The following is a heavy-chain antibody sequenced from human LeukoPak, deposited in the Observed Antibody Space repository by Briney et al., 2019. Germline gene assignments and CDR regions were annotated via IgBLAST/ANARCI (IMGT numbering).Heavy chain of an antibody. D-gene: IGHD3-22*01. CDR1: GYTSSSYG. CDR3: ARQLTYYYDSSGRYAFEI. V-gene: IGHV1-18*01. Sequence: ASVKVSCKASGYTSSSYGISWVRQAPGQGPEWMGWIGAYNGDTNYAQKLQGRVTMTKDTSTSTAYMELRSLRSDDTAVYYCARQLTYYYDSSGRYAFEIWGQGTKVTVSS. J-gene: IGHJ3*02. CDR2: IGAYNGDT.